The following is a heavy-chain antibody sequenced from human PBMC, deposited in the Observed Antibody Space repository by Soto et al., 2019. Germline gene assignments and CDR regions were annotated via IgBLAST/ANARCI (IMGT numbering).Heavy chain of an antibody. J-gene: IGHJ5*01. CDR1: GGSVRAPDW. V-gene: IGHV4-4*02. Sequence: SETLSLTCTLSGGSVRAPDWWNWVRQSPDKGLEWIAEVHISGHSNYNPSLRSRVSVSIDSSKNQFYLNLNSVTAADTAIYYCARVRQGCSANNCYFDPWGQGTQVTVPQ. D-gene: IGHD1-1*01. CDR2: VHISGHS. CDR3: ARVRQGCSANNCYFDP.